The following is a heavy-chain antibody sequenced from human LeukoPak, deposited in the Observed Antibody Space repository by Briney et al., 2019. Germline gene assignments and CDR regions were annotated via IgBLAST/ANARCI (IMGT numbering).Heavy chain of an antibody. D-gene: IGHD2-15*01. J-gene: IGHJ4*02. CDR3: ARRRYCSGGSCYSGIGYFDY. V-gene: IGHV4-39*01. Sequence: SETLSLTCTVSGGSISSYYWGWIRQPPGKGLEWIGSMYSSGSTYHNPSLKSRVTISVDTSKNQFSLKLSSVTAADTAVYYCARRRYCSGGSCYSGIGYFDYWGQGTLVTVSS. CDR1: GGSISSYY. CDR2: MYSSGST.